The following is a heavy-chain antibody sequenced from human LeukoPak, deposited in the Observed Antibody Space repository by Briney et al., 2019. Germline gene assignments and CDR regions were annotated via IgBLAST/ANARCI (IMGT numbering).Heavy chain of an antibody. CDR3: ARHVVVVVPAPRWWFDP. CDR1: GGTFSSYA. V-gene: IGHV1-69*13. Sequence: ASAKVFCKASGGTFSSYAISWVRQAPGQGLEWMGGIIPIFGTANYAQKFQGRVTITADESTSTAYMELSSLRSEDTAVYYCARHVVVVVPAPRWWFDPWGQGTLVTVSS. D-gene: IGHD2-2*01. CDR2: IIPIFGTA. J-gene: IGHJ5*02.